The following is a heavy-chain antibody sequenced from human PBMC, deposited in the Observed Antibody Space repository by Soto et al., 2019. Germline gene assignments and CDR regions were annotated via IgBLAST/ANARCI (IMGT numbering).Heavy chain of an antibody. J-gene: IGHJ5*02. D-gene: IGHD2-15*01. CDR1: GGSFSGYY. CDR2: INHSGST. V-gene: IGHV4-34*01. Sequence: PSETLSLTCAVYGGSFSGYYWSWIRQPPGKGLEWIGEINHSGSTNYNPSLKSRVTISVDTSKNQFSLKLSSVTAADTAVYYCATLGYWSGGSCTDVGWIDPWGQGTLVTVSS. CDR3: ATLGYWSGGSCTDVGWIDP.